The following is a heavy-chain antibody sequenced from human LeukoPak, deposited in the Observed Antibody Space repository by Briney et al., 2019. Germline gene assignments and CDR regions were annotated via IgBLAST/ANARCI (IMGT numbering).Heavy chain of an antibody. D-gene: IGHD2-15*01. CDR1: GFTVSSNY. V-gene: IGHV3-53*01. J-gene: IGHJ4*02. CDR3: ARERRYCSGDNCYSGLDY. Sequence: PGGSLRLSCAVSGFTVSSNYMSWVRQAPGKGLEWVSLIHSGGTTDYSDSVKGRFTIFRDDSKNTVNLQINSLRADDTAVYYCARERRYCSGDNCYSGLDYWGQGTLVTVSS. CDR2: IHSGGTT.